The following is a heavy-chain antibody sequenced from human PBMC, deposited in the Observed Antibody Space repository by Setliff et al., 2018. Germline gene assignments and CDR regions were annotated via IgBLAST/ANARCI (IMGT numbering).Heavy chain of an antibody. J-gene: IGHJ5*02. V-gene: IGHV3-30*03. D-gene: IGHD2-15*01. CDR1: GFTFSPYI. CDR2: ISNDDTKK. Sequence: GGSLRLSCAASGFTFSPYIIHWVRQAPGKGLEWVALISNDDTKKYFADSVKGRFTTSRDSSRNTLYLQMSSLRPGDTAVYYWARALRGYCSGGSCYNWFDPWGQGTLVTVS. CDR3: ARALRGYCSGGSCYNWFDP.